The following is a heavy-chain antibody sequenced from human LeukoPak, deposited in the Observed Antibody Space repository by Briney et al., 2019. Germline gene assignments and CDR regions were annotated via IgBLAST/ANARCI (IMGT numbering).Heavy chain of an antibody. CDR2: IYHSGST. CDR1: GYSISSGYY. V-gene: IGHV4-38-2*02. J-gene: IGHJ4*02. D-gene: IGHD6-13*01. CDR3: ARQIGQQLVSDY. Sequence: SETLSLTCNVSGYSISSGYYWGWIRQPPGKGLEWIGSIYHSGSTYYNPSLKSRVTVSVDTSKNQFSLKLSSVTAADTAVYYCARQIGQQLVSDYWGQGTLVTVSS.